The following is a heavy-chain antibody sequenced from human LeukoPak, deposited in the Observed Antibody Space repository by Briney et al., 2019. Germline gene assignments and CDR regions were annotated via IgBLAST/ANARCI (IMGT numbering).Heavy chain of an antibody. CDR2: IYYSGST. CDR1: GGSISSYY. J-gene: IGHJ4*02. CDR3: ATLGDRYCSSTSCYTGFDY. D-gene: IGHD2-2*02. Sequence: PSETLSVTCTVSGGSISSYYWSWLRQPPGKGLEWIGYIYYSGSTNYNPSLKSRVTISVDTSKNQFSLKLSSVTAADTAVYYCATLGDRYCSSTSCYTGFDYWGQGTLVTVSS. V-gene: IGHV4-59*01.